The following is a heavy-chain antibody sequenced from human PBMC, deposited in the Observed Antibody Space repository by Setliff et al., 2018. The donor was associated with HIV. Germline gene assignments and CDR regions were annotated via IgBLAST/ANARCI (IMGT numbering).Heavy chain of an antibody. CDR2: ISYHERDA. V-gene: IGHV3-30*03. CDR3: ARGGDFWSGYLDY. Sequence: GGSLRLSCGASGFTFSNYGMQWVRQAPGKGLEWVAIISYHERDAYYAGSVKGRFTISRDNSKNTLYLQMNSLRSEDTAVYYCARGGDFWSGYLDYWGQGTLVTVSS. J-gene: IGHJ4*02. CDR1: GFTFSNYG. D-gene: IGHD3-3*01.